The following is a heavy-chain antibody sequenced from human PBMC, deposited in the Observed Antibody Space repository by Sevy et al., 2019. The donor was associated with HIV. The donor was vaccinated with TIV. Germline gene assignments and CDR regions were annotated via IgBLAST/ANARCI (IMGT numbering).Heavy chain of an antibody. CDR3: AKGGSSGLHGHFDY. CDR2: ISASGGGT. CDR1: GFTFSRCA. D-gene: IGHD6-19*01. Sequence: GGSLRLSCAASGFTFSRCAMNWVRQAPGKGLEWVSDISASGGGTNYADSVKGRFTISRDNSKNTLYLQMNSLRAEDTAVYYCAKGGSSGLHGHFDYWGQGTLVTVS. V-gene: IGHV3-23*01. J-gene: IGHJ4*02.